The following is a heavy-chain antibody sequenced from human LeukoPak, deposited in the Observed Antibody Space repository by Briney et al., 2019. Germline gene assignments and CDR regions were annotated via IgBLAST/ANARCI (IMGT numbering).Heavy chain of an antibody. Sequence: SETLSLTCTVSGASISTSYWYWIRQPPGKGLEWIGYIHYSGDINYNPSLKSRVTISAYTSKNQLSLKLSSVTAADTAVYYCARVGCSGGSCYPDCWGQGTLVTVSS. CDR2: IHYSGDI. V-gene: IGHV4-59*01. D-gene: IGHD2-15*01. J-gene: IGHJ4*02. CDR1: GASISTSY. CDR3: ARVGCSGGSCYPDC.